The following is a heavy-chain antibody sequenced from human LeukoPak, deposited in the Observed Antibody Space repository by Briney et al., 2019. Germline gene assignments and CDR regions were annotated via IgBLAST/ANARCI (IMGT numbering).Heavy chain of an antibody. J-gene: IGHJ4*02. CDR3: ARGRMGSSTSC. V-gene: IGHV3-7*01. CDR1: GFTFSNYA. Sequence: PGGSLRLSCAASGFTFSNYAMNWVRQAPGKGLEWVASINQRESAIFYVDSVRGRFTVSRDNAKNSLFLQMNSLRAEDTAVYYCARGRMGSSTSCWGQGTLVTVSS. CDR2: INQRESAI. D-gene: IGHD2-2*01.